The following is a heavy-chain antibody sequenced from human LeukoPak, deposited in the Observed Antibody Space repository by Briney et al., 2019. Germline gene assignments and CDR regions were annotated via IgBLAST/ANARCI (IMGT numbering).Heavy chain of an antibody. Sequence: SETLSLTCTVSGGSISSYYWSWTRQPAGKGLEWIGRIYTSGSTNYNPSLKSRVTMSVDTSKNQFSLKLSSVTAADTAVYYCARLGSSSSHPSSDWGQGTLVTVSS. J-gene: IGHJ4*02. CDR2: IYTSGST. V-gene: IGHV4-4*07. CDR3: ARLGSSSSHPSSD. CDR1: GGSISSYY. D-gene: IGHD6-6*01.